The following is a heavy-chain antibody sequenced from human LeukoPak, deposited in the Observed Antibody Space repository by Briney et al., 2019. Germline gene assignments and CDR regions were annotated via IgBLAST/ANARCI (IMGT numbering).Heavy chain of an antibody. J-gene: IGHJ6*03. CDR2: IIPIFGTA. CDR3: ARSPSYYDYVWGSYRDDYYYYYYMDV. Sequence: GASVKVSCKASGGTFSSYAISWVRQAPGQGLEWMGGIIPIFGTANYAQKFQGRVTITTDESTSTAYMELGSLRSEDTAVYYCARSPSYYDYVWGSYRDDYYYYYYMDVWGKGTTVTVSS. V-gene: IGHV1-69*05. CDR1: GGTFSSYA. D-gene: IGHD3-16*02.